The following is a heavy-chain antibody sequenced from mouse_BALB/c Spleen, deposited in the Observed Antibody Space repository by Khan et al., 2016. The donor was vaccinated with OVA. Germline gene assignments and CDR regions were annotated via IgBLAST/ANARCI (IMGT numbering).Heavy chain of an antibody. CDR1: GFTFSNYG. V-gene: IGHV5-6-3*01. J-gene: IGHJ4*01. D-gene: IGHD1-1*01. CDR3: TRDPYYYGSKYAMDY. CDR2: INSNGGNN. Sequence: EVQLQESGGGLVQPGGSLKLSCAASGFTFSNYGMSWVRQTPDKGLELVANINSNGGNNYYPDSVKGRFTISRDNAKNTLFLQMSRLKAEDTAMYDCTRDPYYYGSKYAMDYWGQGTPVTVSA.